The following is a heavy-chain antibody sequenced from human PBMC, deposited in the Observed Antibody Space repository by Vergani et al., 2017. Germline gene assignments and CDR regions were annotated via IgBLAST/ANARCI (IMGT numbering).Heavy chain of an antibody. CDR3: ARGGSLGLYYYDSSGYYTPDYYYYMDV. V-gene: IGHV1-69*01. CDR2: IIPIFGTA. J-gene: IGHJ6*03. CDR1: GYTFTGYY. Sequence: QVQLVQSGAEVKKPGASVKVSCKASGYTFTGYYMHWVRQAPGQGLEWMGGIIPIFGTANYAQKFQGRVTITADESTSTAYMELSSLRSEDTAVYYCARGGSLGLYYYDSSGYYTPDYYYYMDVWGKGTTVTVSS. D-gene: IGHD3-22*01.